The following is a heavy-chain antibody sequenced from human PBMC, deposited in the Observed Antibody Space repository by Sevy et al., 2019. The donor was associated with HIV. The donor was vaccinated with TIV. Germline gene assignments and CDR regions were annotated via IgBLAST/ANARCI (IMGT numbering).Heavy chain of an antibody. J-gene: IGHJ4*02. V-gene: IGHV5-51*01. Sequence: GESLKISCQGSGYSFTSHWIGWVRHMPGKGLEWMGIIFPDDSDTRYSPSFQGQVTFSADKSINTAYLQWSSLKASDTAMYYCALSRSGYFDSSGYYIYWGQGTLVTVSS. CDR1: GYSFTSHW. CDR2: IFPDDSDT. CDR3: ALSRSGYFDSSGYYIY. D-gene: IGHD3-22*01.